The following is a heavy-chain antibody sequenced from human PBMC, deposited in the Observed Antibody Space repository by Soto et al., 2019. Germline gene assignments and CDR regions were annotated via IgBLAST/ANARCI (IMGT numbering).Heavy chain of an antibody. CDR2: IHPSGGGS. CDR1: GYPFNTYY. Sequence: ASVKVSCKSSGYPFNTYYLPWVRQSPVQGLEWMGMIHPSGGGSTYHQNFMGSATMTMDSSTSTPFMELNSMRYADTDVYYCHPGGHIAVVTDSFDSWGQGTLVTVLL. CDR3: HPGGHIAVVTDSFDS. J-gene: IGHJ4*02. V-gene: IGHV1-46*02. D-gene: IGHD2-21*02.